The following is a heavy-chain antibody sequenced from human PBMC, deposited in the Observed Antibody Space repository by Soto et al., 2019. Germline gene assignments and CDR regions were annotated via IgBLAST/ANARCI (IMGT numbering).Heavy chain of an antibody. CDR3: ARDWGGDCYWGYNWFAP. CDR1: GYTFTSYG. J-gene: IGHJ5*02. V-gene: IGHV1-18*01. D-gene: IGHD2-21*02. Sequence: ASVKVSCKASGYTFTSYGISWVRQAPGQGLEWMGWISAYNGNTNYAQKLQGRVTMTTDTSTSTAYMELRSLRSDATAVYYCARDWGGDCYWGYNWFAPWGQGTLVTVSP. CDR2: ISAYNGNT.